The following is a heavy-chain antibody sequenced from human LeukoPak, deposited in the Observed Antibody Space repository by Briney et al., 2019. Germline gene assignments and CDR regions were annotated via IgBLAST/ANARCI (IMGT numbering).Heavy chain of an antibody. CDR1: GFTFSSYG. J-gene: IGHJ4*02. Sequence: GGSLRLSCAASGFTFSSYGKHWVRQAPAKGLERVAVISYDGSNKYYADSVKGRFTISRDNSKNTLYLQMNSLRAEDTSVYYCAKTSYSLSMDYWGQGTLVTVSS. CDR3: AKTSYSLSMDY. V-gene: IGHV3-30*18. CDR2: ISYDGSNK. D-gene: IGHD1-26*01.